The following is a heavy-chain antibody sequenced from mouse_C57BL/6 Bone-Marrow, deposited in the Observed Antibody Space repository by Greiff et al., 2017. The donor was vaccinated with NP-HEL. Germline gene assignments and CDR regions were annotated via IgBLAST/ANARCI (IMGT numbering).Heavy chain of an antibody. CDR1: GFNIKDDY. CDR3: TAGGSSPYAMDY. V-gene: IGHV14-4*01. D-gene: IGHD1-1*01. CDR2: IDPVNGDT. J-gene: IGHJ4*01. Sequence: VQLQQSGAELVRPGASVKLSCTASGFNIKDDYMHWVKQRPEQGLEWIGWIDPVNGDTEYDSKFKGKATITADTSSNTAYLQLSSLTSGDTAVYYCTAGGSSPYAMDYWGQGTSVTVTS.